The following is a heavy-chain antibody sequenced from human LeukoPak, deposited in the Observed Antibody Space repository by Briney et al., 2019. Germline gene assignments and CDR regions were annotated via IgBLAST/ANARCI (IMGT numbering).Heavy chain of an antibody. CDR1: GITSSNDV. V-gene: IGHV3-30*07. CDR3: AILTLFGSAFDI. Sequence: TGGSLRLSCAASGITSSNDVMHWVRQAPGKGLEWVAVISDAGRNKYYADSVKGRFTISRDNSKNTLYLQMNSLRAEDTAVYYCAILTLFGSAFDIWGQGTMVTVSS. D-gene: IGHD2-15*01. CDR2: ISDAGRNK. J-gene: IGHJ3*02.